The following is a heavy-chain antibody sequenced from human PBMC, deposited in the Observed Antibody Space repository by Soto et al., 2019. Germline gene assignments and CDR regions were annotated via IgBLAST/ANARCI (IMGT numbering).Heavy chain of an antibody. V-gene: IGHV3-30*18. CDR1: GFTFSSYG. Sequence: GSLRLSCAASGFTFSSYGMHWVRQAPGKGLEWVAVISYDGSNKYYADSVKGRFTISRDNSKNTLYLQMNSLRAEDTAVYYCAKELGSSWSDYYYYGMDVWGQGTTVTVSS. CDR3: AKELGSSWSDYYYYGMDV. CDR2: ISYDGSNK. D-gene: IGHD6-13*01. J-gene: IGHJ6*02.